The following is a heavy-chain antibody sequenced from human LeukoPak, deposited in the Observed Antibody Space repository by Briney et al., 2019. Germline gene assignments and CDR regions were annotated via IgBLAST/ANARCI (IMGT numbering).Heavy chain of an antibody. J-gene: IGHJ6*03. Sequence: PGRSLRLSCAASGFTFSSYAMHWVRQAPGKGLEWVAVISYDGSNKYYADSVKGRFTISRDNAKNSLYLQMNSLRAEDTAVYYCAREDRETNIVVVGYMDVWGKGTTVTVSS. CDR1: GFTFSSYA. D-gene: IGHD2-21*01. CDR2: ISYDGSNK. V-gene: IGHV3-30*04. CDR3: AREDRETNIVVVGYMDV.